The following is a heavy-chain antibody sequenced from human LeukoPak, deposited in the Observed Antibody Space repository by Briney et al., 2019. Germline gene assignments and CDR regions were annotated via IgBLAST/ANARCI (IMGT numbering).Heavy chain of an antibody. CDR1: GFTFTSSA. D-gene: IGHD3-9*01. V-gene: IGHV1-58*01. CDR3: AAAYDILTGYHRYYFDY. CDR2: IVVGSGNT. J-gene: IGHJ4*02. Sequence: GTSVKVSCKASGFTFTSSAVQCVRQARGQRLEWIGWIVVGSGNTNYAQKFQERVTITRDMSTSTAYMELSSLRSEDTAVYYCAAAYDILTGYHRYYFDYWGQGTLVTVSS.